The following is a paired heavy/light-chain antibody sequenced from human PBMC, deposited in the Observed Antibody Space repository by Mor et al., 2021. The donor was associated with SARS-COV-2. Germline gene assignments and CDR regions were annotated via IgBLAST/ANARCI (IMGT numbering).Heavy chain of an antibody. D-gene: IGHD3-3*01. CDR3: TTEGSYYDFWSASTPYSYYYGMDV. V-gene: IGHV3-15*01. CDR2: IKSKTDGGTT. CDR1: GFTFSNTW. J-gene: IGHJ6*02. Sequence: EVQLVESGGGLVKPGGSLRLSCAASGFTFSNTWMSWVRQAPGKGLEWVGRIKSKTDGGTTDYAAPVKGRFTISRDDSKNTLFLQLNSLKTEDTAVYYCTTEGSYYDFWSASTPYSYYYGMDVWGQGTTVTVSS.
Light chain of an antibody. J-gene: IGLJ2*01. CDR2: QDD. V-gene: IGLV3-1*01. Sequence: SYELTQPPSVSVSPGHTASITCSGDKLGDKYACWYQQKPGQSPVLVIYQDDKRPSGIPERFSGSNSGNTATLTISGTQAMDEADYYCQAWDSSTAVFGGGTKLTVL. CDR3: QAWDSSTAV. CDR1: KLGDKY.